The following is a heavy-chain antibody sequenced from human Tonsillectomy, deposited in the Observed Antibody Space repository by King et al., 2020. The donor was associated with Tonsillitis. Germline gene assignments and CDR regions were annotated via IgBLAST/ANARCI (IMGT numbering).Heavy chain of an antibody. V-gene: IGHV3-23*03. J-gene: IGHJ4*02. CDR2: IYSGGSST. Sequence: VQLVESGGGLVQPGGSLRLSCAASGFTFSSYAMSWVRQAPGKGLEWVSVIYSGGSSTYYADSVKGRFTISRDNSKNTLYLQMNSLRAEDTAVYYCAKAAGNSGWYEGVFDYWGQGTLVTVSS. CDR1: GFTFSSYA. D-gene: IGHD6-19*01. CDR3: AKAAGNSGWYEGVFDY.